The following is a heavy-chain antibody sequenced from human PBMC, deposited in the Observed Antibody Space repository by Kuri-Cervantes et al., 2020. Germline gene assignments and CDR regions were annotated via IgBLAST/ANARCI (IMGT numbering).Heavy chain of an antibody. CDR2: IYYSGST. V-gene: IGHV4-59*12. CDR1: GGSISSYY. CDR3: ARTIYDSSGYYPFAWFDP. Sequence: ESLKISCTVSGGSISSYYWSWIRQPPGKGLEWIGYIYYSGSTNYNPSLKSRVTISVDRSKNQFSLKLSSVTAADTAVYYCARTIYDSSGYYPFAWFDPWGQGTLVTVSS. D-gene: IGHD3-22*01. J-gene: IGHJ5*02.